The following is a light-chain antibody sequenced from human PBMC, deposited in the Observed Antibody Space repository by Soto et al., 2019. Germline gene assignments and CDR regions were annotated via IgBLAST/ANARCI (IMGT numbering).Light chain of an antibody. V-gene: IGKV3-11*01. J-gene: IGKJ2*01. CDR3: QQRGT. CDR1: QSLGDY. Sequence: ELLLTQSPATLSLSPGQRATLSCRASQSLGDYLAWYQQKPGQAPRLLIYDASNRATGIPARFSGGGSGTDCTLTISGLEAEDFAVYYCQQRGTFGQGTKLEIK. CDR2: DAS.